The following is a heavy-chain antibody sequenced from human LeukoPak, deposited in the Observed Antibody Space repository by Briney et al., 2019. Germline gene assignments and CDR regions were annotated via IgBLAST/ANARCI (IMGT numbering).Heavy chain of an antibody. CDR2: ISYDGSNK. J-gene: IGHJ3*02. V-gene: IGHV3-30*09. CDR3: ARDHHRRLYDSQARNTFDI. D-gene: IGHD3-22*01. Sequence: GGSLRLSCAASGFTFSGYAMHWVRQAPGKGLEWVAVISYDGSNKYYADSVKGRFALSRDNAKNSLYLQMNSLRAEDTAVYYCARDHHRRLYDSQARNTFDIWGQGTMVTVSS. CDR1: GFTFSGYA.